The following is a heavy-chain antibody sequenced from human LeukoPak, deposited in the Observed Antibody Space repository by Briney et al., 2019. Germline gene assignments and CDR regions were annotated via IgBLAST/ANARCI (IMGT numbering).Heavy chain of an antibody. CDR3: ALKPFPYSSSWYEISFDY. CDR1: GFTFSSYA. Sequence: GRSLRLSCAASGFTFSSYAMHWVRQAPGKGLEWVAVISYGGSNKYYADSVKGRFTISRDNSKNTLYLQMNSLRAEDTAVYYCALKPFPYSSSWYEISFDYWGQGTLVTVSS. CDR2: ISYGGSNK. J-gene: IGHJ4*02. D-gene: IGHD6-13*01. V-gene: IGHV3-30-3*01.